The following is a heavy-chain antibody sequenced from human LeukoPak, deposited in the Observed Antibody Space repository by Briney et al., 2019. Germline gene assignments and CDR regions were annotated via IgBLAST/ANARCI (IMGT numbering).Heavy chain of an antibody. D-gene: IGHD2-2*01. CDR3: ARHRYCSSTSCYFFDY. CDR2: IRYDGSNK. J-gene: IGHJ4*02. V-gene: IGHV3-30*02. Sequence: GGSLRLSCAASGFTFSDYGTHWVRQAPGKGLEWVAFIRYDGSNKYYADSVKGRFTISRDNSKNTLYLQMNSLRAEDTAVYYCARHRYCSSTSCYFFDYWGQGTLVTVSS. CDR1: GFTFSDYG.